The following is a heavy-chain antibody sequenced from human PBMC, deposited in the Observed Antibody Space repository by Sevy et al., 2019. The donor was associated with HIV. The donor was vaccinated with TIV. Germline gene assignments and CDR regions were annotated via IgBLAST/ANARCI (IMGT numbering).Heavy chain of an antibody. CDR2: IYPSDSET. CDR1: GYTFTDYW. V-gene: IGHV5-51*01. J-gene: IGHJ4*02. D-gene: IGHD6-19*01. Sequence: GESLKISCKGSGYTFTDYWIGWVRQMPGKGLEWMGIIYPSDSETRYSPPFQGQFTISADKSITTAYLQWSSLKAADTAMYYCATVRGYNNGWTPLDYWGQGTLVTVSS. CDR3: ATVRGYNNGWTPLDY.